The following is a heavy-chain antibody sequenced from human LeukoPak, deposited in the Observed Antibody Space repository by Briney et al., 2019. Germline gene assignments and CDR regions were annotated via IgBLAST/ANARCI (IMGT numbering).Heavy chain of an antibody. V-gene: IGHV4-59*08. Sequence: PSETLSLTCTVSGGSISSYYWSWIRQPPGKGLEWIGYIYYSGSTNYNPSLKSRVTISVDTSKNQFSLKLSSVTAADTAVYYCARGGGVVPAVDEPRWFDPWGQGTLVTVSS. J-gene: IGHJ5*02. CDR2: IYYSGST. D-gene: IGHD2-2*01. CDR3: ARGGGVVPAVDEPRWFDP. CDR1: GGSISSYY.